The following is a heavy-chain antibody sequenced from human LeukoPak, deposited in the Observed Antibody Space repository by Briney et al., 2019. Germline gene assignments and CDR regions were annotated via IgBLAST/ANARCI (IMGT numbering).Heavy chain of an antibody. V-gene: IGHV4-61*02. CDR2: IYSSGST. D-gene: IGHD3-3*01. J-gene: IGHJ5*02. CDR3: ARRGVDVSSGYYWVDP. CDR1: GGSISSGSYY. Sequence: SETLSLTCTVSGGSISSGSYYWSWIRQPAGKGLEWIGRIYSSGSTNYNPSLKSRVTISLDTSKNQFSLKLSSVTAADTAVYYCARRGVDVSSGYYWVDPWGQGIQVTVSS.